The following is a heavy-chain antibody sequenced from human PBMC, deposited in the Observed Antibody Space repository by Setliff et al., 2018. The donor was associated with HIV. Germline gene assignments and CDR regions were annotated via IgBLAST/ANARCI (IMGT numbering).Heavy chain of an antibody. CDR3: ARGWGHDGFDF. CDR2: INHSGGT. D-gene: IGHD7-27*01. J-gene: IGHJ3*01. V-gene: IGHV4-34*01. Sequence: SETLSLTCAVYGRSFSGYYWNWIRQSPGKGLEWIGEINHSGGTNYNPSLKSRVTMSVDTSKNQFSLNVSSVTAADTAVYYCARGWGHDGFDFWGQGTMVTVSS. CDR1: GRSFSGYY.